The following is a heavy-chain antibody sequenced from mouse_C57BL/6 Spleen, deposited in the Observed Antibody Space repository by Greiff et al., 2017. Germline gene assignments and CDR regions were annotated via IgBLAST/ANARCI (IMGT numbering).Heavy chain of an antibody. V-gene: IGHV1-61*01. D-gene: IGHD2-4*01. J-gene: IGHJ3*01. CDR1: GYTFTSYW. CDR2: IYPSDSET. CDR3: ALYYDYWFAY. Sequence: VQLQQPGAELVRPGSSVKLSCKASGYTFTSYWMDWVKQRPGQGLEWIGNIYPSDSETHYNQKFKDKATLTVDKSSSTAYMQLSSLTSEDSAVYYCALYYDYWFAYWGQGTLVTVSA.